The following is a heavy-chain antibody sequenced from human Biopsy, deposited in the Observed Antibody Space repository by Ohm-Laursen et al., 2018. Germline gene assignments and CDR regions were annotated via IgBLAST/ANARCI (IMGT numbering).Heavy chain of an antibody. V-gene: IGHV4-4*07. CDR1: GDSINNYY. Sequence: GTLSLTWTVSGDSINNYYWSWIRQPAGKGLEWIGRIYTSGSPNYNFSLESRVTMSVDTSKNQFSLNLRSVTAADTAVYYCARGTGRYYVYGAFDIWGQGTVVTVSS. CDR2: IYTSGSP. D-gene: IGHD1-26*01. J-gene: IGHJ3*02. CDR3: ARGTGRYYVYGAFDI.